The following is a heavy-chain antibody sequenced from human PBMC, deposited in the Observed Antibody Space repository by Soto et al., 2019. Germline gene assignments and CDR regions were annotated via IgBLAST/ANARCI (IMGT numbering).Heavy chain of an antibody. CDR2: IIPIFGTA. V-gene: IGHV1-69*01. D-gene: IGHD3-10*01. J-gene: IGHJ4*02. CDR1: GGTFSSYA. Sequence: QVQLVQSGAEVKKPGFSVKVSCKASGGTFSSYAISWVRQAPGQGLEWMGGIIPIFGTANYAQKFQGRVTITADESTSTAYMELSSLRSEDTAVYYCARAGYYYGSGSYYKAPFDYWGQGTLVTVSS. CDR3: ARAGYYYGSGSYYKAPFDY.